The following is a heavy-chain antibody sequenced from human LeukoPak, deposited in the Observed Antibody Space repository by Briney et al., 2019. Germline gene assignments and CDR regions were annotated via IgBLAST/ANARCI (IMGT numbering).Heavy chain of an antibody. V-gene: IGHV4-59*01. D-gene: IGHD3-10*01. CDR2: IYHSGPS. CDR1: SASISTYY. CDR3: AKAAKFYYGSQTYYYFDY. J-gene: IGHJ4*02. Sequence: PSETLSLTCTVSSASISTYYWSWIRQPPGKGLEWIGYIYHSGPSNYNPSLKSRLAMSVDTSKSQFSLSLTSVTTADTAVYYCAKAAKFYYGSQTYYYFDYWGQGILVTVSS.